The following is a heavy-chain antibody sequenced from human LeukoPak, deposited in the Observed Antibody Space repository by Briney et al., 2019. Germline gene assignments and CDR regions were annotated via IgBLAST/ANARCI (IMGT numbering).Heavy chain of an antibody. CDR2: VYYTGGT. J-gene: IGHJ5*02. V-gene: IGHV4-39*02. CDR1: GGSISSYTHY. Sequence: SGTLSLTCTVSGGSISSYTHYWGWIRQPPGKGLEWIATVYYTGGTYYNPSLKSRVTISIDTSRNHFSLKLTPVIAADTAMYYCVSNSSSSPWFDPWGQGTLVTVSS. D-gene: IGHD6-6*01. CDR3: VSNSSSSPWFDP.